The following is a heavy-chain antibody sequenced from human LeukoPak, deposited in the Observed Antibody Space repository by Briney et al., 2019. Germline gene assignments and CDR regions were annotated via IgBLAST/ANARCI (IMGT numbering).Heavy chain of an antibody. Sequence: SETLSLTCTVFDGSIRSSSYYWGWIRQSPGKGLEWIGTIFHDGSTYYNPSLRSRVTISVDTSTNQFSLNVASVTAADTAVYYCASHRGLLWFGDLTGFDYWGQGTLARVSS. CDR1: DGSIRSSSYY. CDR2: IFHDGST. D-gene: IGHD3-10*01. J-gene: IGHJ4*02. V-gene: IGHV4-39*01. CDR3: ASHRGLLWFGDLTGFDY.